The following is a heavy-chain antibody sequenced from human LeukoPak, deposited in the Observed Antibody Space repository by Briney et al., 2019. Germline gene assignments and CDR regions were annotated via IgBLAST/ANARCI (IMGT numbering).Heavy chain of an antibody. Sequence: MTSETLSLTCTVSGGPISSYYWSWIRQPAGKGLEWIGRIYTSGSTNYNPSLKSRVTMSVDTSKNQFSLKLSSLTAADTAVYYCARDNGAVPGATSFDYWGQGTLVTVSS. CDR3: ARDNGAVPGATSFDY. D-gene: IGHD6-19*01. V-gene: IGHV4-4*07. CDR1: GGPISSYY. CDR2: IYTSGST. J-gene: IGHJ4*02.